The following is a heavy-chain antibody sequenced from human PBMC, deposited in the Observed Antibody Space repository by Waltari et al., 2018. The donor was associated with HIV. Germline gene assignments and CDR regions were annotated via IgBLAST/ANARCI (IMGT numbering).Heavy chain of an antibody. CDR3: ARGLFGVGSNWFDP. J-gene: IGHJ5*02. CDR2: IYYTGRT. D-gene: IGHD3-3*01. Sequence: QVQLQESGPGLVKPSETLSLTCSVSGGSFISYHWTWIRQPPGKGLEWIGYIYYTGRTNCNPSLKSRVTISVDTSKNQFSLRLRSVTAADMAVYYCARGLFGVGSNWFDPWGQGILVTVSS. CDR1: GGSFISYH. V-gene: IGHV4-59*01.